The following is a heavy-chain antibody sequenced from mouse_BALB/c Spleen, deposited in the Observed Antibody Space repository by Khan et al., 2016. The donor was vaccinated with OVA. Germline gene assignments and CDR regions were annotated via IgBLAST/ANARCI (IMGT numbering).Heavy chain of an antibody. D-gene: IGHD1-1*02. J-gene: IGHJ1*01. CDR3: ASGGYWYFTV. Sequence: QIQLVQSGPELKKPGETVKISCKASGYTFTNYGMNWVKQTPGKGLKWMGWINTYTGEPTYADDFKGRFAYSLDTSASTAYLQINNLKNGDSATYFCASGGYWYFTVWGSGTTVTVSS. V-gene: IGHV9-3-1*01. CDR2: INTYTGEP. CDR1: GYTFTNYG.